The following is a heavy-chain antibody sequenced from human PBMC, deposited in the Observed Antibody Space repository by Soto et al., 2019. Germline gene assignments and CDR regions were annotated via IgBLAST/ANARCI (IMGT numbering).Heavy chain of an antibody. D-gene: IGHD6-19*01. J-gene: IGHJ6*02. Sequence: SETLSLTCAISGDSVSSNSAAWNWIRQSPSRGLEWLGRTYYRSKWYNDYAVSVKSRITINPDTSKNQFSLQLNSVTPEDTAVYYCARDSDTVVIAVAGTILRYYGMDVWGQGTTVTVSS. CDR2: TYYRSKWYN. CDR1: GDSVSSNSAA. V-gene: IGHV6-1*01. CDR3: ARDSDTVVIAVAGTILRYYGMDV.